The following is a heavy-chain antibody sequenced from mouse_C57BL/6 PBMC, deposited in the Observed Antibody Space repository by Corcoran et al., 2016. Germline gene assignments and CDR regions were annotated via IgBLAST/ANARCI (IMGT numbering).Heavy chain of an antibody. CDR3: ANGSSRYYYAMDY. CDR2: INPNNGGT. Sequence: EVQLQQSGPELVKPGASVKISCKASGYTFTDYYMNWVKQSHGKSLEWIGDINPNNGGTSYNQKFKGKATLTVDKSSSTAYMELRSLTSEDSAVYYCANGSSRYYYAMDYWGQGTSVTVSS. CDR1: GYTFTDYY. D-gene: IGHD1-1*01. V-gene: IGHV1-26*01. J-gene: IGHJ4*01.